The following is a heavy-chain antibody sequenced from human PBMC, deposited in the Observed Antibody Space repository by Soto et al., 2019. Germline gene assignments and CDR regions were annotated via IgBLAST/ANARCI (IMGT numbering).Heavy chain of an antibody. CDR1: GFTFSTYW. V-gene: IGHV3-74*01. Sequence: PGGSLRLSCAASGFTFSTYWMHWVRQAPGKGLVWVSRINNDGSSTTHADSVKGRFTISRDNSKNTLYLQMNSLRAEDTAVYYCAGGGYTYGPYTYWGQGTLVTVSS. CDR3: AGGGYTYGPYTY. D-gene: IGHD5-18*01. J-gene: IGHJ4*02. CDR2: INNDGSST.